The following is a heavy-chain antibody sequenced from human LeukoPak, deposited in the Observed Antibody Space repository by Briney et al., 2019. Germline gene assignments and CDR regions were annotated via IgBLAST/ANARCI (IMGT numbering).Heavy chain of an antibody. J-gene: IGHJ6*02. V-gene: IGHV6-1*01. CDR1: GDSVSSNSAA. CDR2: TYYRSKWYN. D-gene: IGHD6-13*01. Sequence: SQTLSLTCAISGDSVSSNSAAWNWIRQSPSRGLEWLGRTYYRSKWYNDYAVSVKSRITINPGTSKNQFSLQLNSVTPEDTAVYYCARLQQLVRWPYYYYGMDVWGQGTTVTVSS. CDR3: ARLQQLVRWPYYYYGMDV.